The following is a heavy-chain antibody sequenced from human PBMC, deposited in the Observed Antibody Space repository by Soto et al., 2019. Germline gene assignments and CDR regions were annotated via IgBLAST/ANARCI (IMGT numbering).Heavy chain of an antibody. V-gene: IGHV3-23*01. J-gene: IGHJ4*02. D-gene: IGHD4-17*01. CDR3: AKQMTTVTTIIDY. CDR1: GFTFSSYA. Sequence: VQLLESGGGLLQPGESLRVSCAASGFTFSSYAMGWVRQAPGKGLEWVSGISGSGGITYYADSVKGRFTISRDNSKNTLYLQMNSLRAEDTAVYYCAKQMTTVTTIIDYWGQGTLVTVSS. CDR2: ISGSGGIT.